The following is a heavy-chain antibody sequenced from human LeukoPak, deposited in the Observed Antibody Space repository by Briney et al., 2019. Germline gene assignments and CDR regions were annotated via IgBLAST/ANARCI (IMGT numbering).Heavy chain of an antibody. CDR1: GGSISIYY. CDR3: ERNPDSGSYYDSPYYFDY. J-gene: IGHJ4*02. D-gene: IGHD1-26*01. V-gene: IGHV4-59*08. CDR2: IYYSGST. Sequence: SETLSLTCTVSGGSISIYYWSWIRQPPGKGLEWIGYIYYSGSTNYNPSLKSRVTISVDTSKNQFSLKLSSVTAADTAVYYCERNPDSGSYYDSPYYFDYWGQGTLVTVSS.